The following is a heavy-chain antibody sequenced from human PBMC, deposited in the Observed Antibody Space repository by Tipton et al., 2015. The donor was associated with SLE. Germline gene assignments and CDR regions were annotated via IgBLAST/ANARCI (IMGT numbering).Heavy chain of an antibody. CDR1: GYNFTTSW. CDR2: IDPSDSYT. CDR3: ARQSGGYYYRDV. J-gene: IGHJ6*03. Sequence: QLVQSGAQVKKPGESLRISCKGSGYNFTTSWISWVRQMPGKGLEWMGRIDPSDSYTTYGPSFEGHVTISVDKSITTAYLQWSSLKASDIAMYYCARQSGGYYYRDVWGKGTTVTVSS. D-gene: IGHD1-26*01. V-gene: IGHV5-10-1*01.